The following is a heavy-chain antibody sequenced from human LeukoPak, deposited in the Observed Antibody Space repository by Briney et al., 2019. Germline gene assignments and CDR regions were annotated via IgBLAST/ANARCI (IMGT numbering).Heavy chain of an antibody. Sequence: PSETLSLTCAVYGGSFSGHYWSWIRQPPGKGLEWIGEINHSGSTNYNPSLKSRVTISVDTSKNQFSLKLSSVTAADTAVYYCARDGSLNYYYYMDVWGKGTTVTVSS. J-gene: IGHJ6*03. CDR2: INHSGST. CDR1: GGSFSGHY. V-gene: IGHV4-34*01. CDR3: ARDGSLNYYYYMDV.